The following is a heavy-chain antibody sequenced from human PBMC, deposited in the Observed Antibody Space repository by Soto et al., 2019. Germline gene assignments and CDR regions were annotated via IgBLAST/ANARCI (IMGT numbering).Heavy chain of an antibody. D-gene: IGHD6-13*01. CDR3: AKPSRLATAGSAFDY. CDR1: GFTFNNYA. J-gene: IGHJ4*02. Sequence: EVQVLQSGGGLVQPGGSLRLSCSTSGFTFNNYAMSWVRQAPGKGREWVSTISGSGGNTFYADSVKGRFTISRDNSKNTVSLQMNSLRAEDPAVYYCAKPSRLATAGSAFDYWGRGTLVTVSS. V-gene: IGHV3-23*01. CDR2: ISGSGGNT.